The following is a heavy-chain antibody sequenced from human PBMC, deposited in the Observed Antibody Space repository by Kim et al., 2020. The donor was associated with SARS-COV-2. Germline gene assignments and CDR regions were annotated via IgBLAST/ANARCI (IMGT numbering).Heavy chain of an antibody. Sequence: ASVKVSCKASGYTFTSYAMHWVRQAPGQRLEWMGWINAGNGNTKYSQKFQGRVTITRDTSASTAYMELSSLRSEDTAVYYCARDTAFNTIFGPYYYYMDVWGKGTTVTVSS. CDR3: ARDTAFNTIFGPYYYYMDV. CDR1: GYTFTSYA. CDR2: INAGNGNT. D-gene: IGHD3-3*01. J-gene: IGHJ6*03. V-gene: IGHV1-3*01.